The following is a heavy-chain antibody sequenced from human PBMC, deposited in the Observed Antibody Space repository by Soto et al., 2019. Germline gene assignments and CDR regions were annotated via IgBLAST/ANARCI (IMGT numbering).Heavy chain of an antibody. CDR3: ARHNYGSGSTYFDY. Sequence: SETLSLTCTVSGGSISSYYWGWIRQPPGKGLEWIGYIYYSGSTNYNPSLKSRVTISVDTSKNQFSLKLNSMIAADTAVYYCARHNYGSGSTYFDYWGQGTLVTVSS. J-gene: IGHJ4*02. CDR2: IYYSGST. V-gene: IGHV4-59*08. D-gene: IGHD3-10*01. CDR1: GGSISSYY.